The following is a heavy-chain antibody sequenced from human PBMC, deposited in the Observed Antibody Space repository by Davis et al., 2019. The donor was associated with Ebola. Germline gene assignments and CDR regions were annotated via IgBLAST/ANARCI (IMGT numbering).Heavy chain of an antibody. J-gene: IGHJ4*02. D-gene: IGHD2-21*02. CDR3: ASYCGGDCYPGGAFDY. CDR1: GFTFSSYA. V-gene: IGHV3-23*01. CDR2: ISGSGGST. Sequence: GESLKISCAASGFTFSSYAMSWVRQAPGKGLEWVSAISGSGGSTYYADSVKGRFTISRDNSKNTLYLQMNSLRAEDTAVYYCASYCGGDCYPGGAFDYWGQGTLVTVSS.